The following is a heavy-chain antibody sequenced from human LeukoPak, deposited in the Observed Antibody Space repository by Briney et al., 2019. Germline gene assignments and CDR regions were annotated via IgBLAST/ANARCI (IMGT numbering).Heavy chain of an antibody. Sequence: GGSLRLSCAASGFTFSSYGMHWVRQAPGKGLEWVAVISYDGSNKYYADSVKGRFTISRDNSKNTLYLQMNSLRAEDTAVYYCAKIPQALDYWGQGTLVTVSS. CDR3: AKIPQALDY. CDR1: GFTFSSYG. CDR2: ISYDGSNK. V-gene: IGHV3-30*18. J-gene: IGHJ4*02.